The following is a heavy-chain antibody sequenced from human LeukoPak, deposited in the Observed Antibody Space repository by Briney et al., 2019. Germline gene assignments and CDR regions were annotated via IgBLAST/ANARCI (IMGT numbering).Heavy chain of an antibody. CDR1: GGSISSTSYY. CDR2: LYYSGST. D-gene: IGHD3-22*01. CDR3: ARGVITMIVVVTPAFDY. J-gene: IGHJ4*02. Sequence: RTSETPSLTCTVSGGSISSTSYYWGWIRQPPGKGLEWIGSLYYSGSTYYNPSLKSRVTISVDTSKNQFSLKLSSVTAADTAVYYCARGVITMIVVVTPAFDYWGQGTLVTVSS. V-gene: IGHV4-39*01.